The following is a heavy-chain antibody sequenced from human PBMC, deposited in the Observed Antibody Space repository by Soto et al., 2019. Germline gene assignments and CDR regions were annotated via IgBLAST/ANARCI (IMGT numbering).Heavy chain of an antibody. J-gene: IGHJ4*02. Sequence: GRPLRHPCAASGFTCSDFDMHWVSQHIGKGLEWVSAIDTAGDTYYPGSVKGRFTISRENAKNSLYLQMNSLRVEDTAVYYCARVGYGVSNYDYWGQGTLVTVSS. CDR3: ARVGYGVSNYDY. CDR2: IDTAGDT. D-gene: IGHD5-18*01. CDR1: GFTCSDFD. V-gene: IGHV3-13*04.